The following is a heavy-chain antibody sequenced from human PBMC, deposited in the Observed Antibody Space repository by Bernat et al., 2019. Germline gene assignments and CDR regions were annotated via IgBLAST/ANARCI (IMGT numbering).Heavy chain of an antibody. CDR2: INTDGSTT. V-gene: IGHV3-74*01. Sequence: EVQLVESGGGLVQPGGFLRLPCAASGFTFSSFWMHLVRQAPGKGLVWVSLINTDGSTTTHGDSVKGGFTVAGDNDSNTLHLQMNSLRADNAAVYYCARGTGPLLYFPRGEGTLVTVSS. CDR1: GFTFSSFW. CDR3: ARGTGPLLYFP. J-gene: IGHJ5*02. D-gene: IGHD3-10*01.